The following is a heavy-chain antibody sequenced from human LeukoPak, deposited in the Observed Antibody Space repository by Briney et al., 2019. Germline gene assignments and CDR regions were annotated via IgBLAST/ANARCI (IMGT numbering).Heavy chain of an antibody. Sequence: SGGSLRLSRAASGFTFSSYAMSWVRQAPGKGLEWVSGISGSGDSTDYADSVKGRFTISRDNSKNTLYLQMNSLRAEDTAVYYCAKDPAGSGSYGYYYYGMDVWGQGTTVTVSS. CDR1: GFTFSSYA. J-gene: IGHJ6*02. CDR2: ISGSGDST. D-gene: IGHD3-10*01. CDR3: AKDPAGSGSYGYYYYGMDV. V-gene: IGHV3-23*01.